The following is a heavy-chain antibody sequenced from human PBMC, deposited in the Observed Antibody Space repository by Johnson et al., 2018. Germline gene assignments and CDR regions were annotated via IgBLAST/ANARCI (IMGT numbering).Heavy chain of an antibody. J-gene: IGHJ3*02. CDR2: ISYDGINK. V-gene: IGHV3-30*03. CDR1: GFTFSRYG. CDR3: ARDGEERWLKFGGAFDI. D-gene: IGHD5-24*01. Sequence: QVQLVESGGGVVQPGRSLRLSCAASGFTFSRYGMHCVRQAPGKGLEWVAVISYDGINKYYADSVKGRFTISRDNSKNPLYLQMNTLRAEDTAVYYCARDGEERWLKFGGAFDIWGQGTMVTVSS.